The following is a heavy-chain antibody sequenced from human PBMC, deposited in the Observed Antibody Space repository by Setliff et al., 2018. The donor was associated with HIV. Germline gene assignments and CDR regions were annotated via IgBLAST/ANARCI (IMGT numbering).Heavy chain of an antibody. CDR1: GGSIKSSSYY. CDR3: ARVPTSSWYVTTQRTKEYFHH. J-gene: IGHJ1*01. Sequence: PSETLSLTCTVSGGSIKSSSYYWGWIRQPPGKGLEWIGSIYYSGNTYYNPSLKSRVTISEDTSRNQFSLRLSSVTAADTAIYYCARVPTSSWYVTTQRTKEYFHHWGQDTLVTVSS. D-gene: IGHD6-13*01. CDR2: IYYSGNT. V-gene: IGHV4-39*07.